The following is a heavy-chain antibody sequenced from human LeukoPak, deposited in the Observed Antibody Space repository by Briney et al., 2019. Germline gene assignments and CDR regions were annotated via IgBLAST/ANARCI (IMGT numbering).Heavy chain of an antibody. D-gene: IGHD6-19*01. CDR2: ISSDGSNK. CDR3: ARGPLYGIAVADSYYFDY. J-gene: IGHJ4*02. V-gene: IGHV3-30*04. CDR1: GFTFSSCA. Sequence: PGRSLRLSCAASGFTFSSCAMHWVRQAPGKGLEWVAVISSDGSNKYYADSVKGRFTISRDNSKNTLYLQMNSLRAEDTAVYYCARGPLYGIAVADSYYFDYWGQGTLVTVSS.